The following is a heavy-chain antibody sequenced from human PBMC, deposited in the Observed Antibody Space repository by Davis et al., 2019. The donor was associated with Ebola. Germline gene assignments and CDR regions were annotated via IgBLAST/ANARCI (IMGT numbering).Heavy chain of an antibody. CDR1: GYSFTSYW. J-gene: IGHJ6*02. CDR2: IDPSDSYT. Sequence: GESLKISCKGSGYSFTSYWISWVRQMPGKGLEWMGRIDPSDSYTNYSPSFQGHVTISADKSISTAYLQWSSLKASDTAMYYCARHDRSTIVVVPAAIGVWGQGTTVTVSS. V-gene: IGHV5-10-1*01. D-gene: IGHD2-2*01. CDR3: ARHDRSTIVVVPAAIGV.